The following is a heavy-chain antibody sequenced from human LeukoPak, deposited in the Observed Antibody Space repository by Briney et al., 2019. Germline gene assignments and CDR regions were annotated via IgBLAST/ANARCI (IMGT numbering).Heavy chain of an antibody. CDR2: IYSGGST. CDR1: GFTVSSNY. CDR3: AKEIYYDSSAFFDY. D-gene: IGHD3-22*01. J-gene: IGHJ4*02. Sequence: GGSLRLSRAASGFTVSSNYMTWVRQAPGKGLEWVSVIYSGGSTYYADSVKGRFTISRDNSKNTLYLQMNSLRTEDTAVYFCAKEIYYDSSAFFDYWGQGTLVTVSA. V-gene: IGHV3-53*05.